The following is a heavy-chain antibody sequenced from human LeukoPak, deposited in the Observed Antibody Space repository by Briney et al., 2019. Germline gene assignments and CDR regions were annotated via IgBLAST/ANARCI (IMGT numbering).Heavy chain of an antibody. CDR1: GGSVSSGSYY. CDR2: IHFSGST. D-gene: IGHD6-19*01. CDR3: ARSMSSSWYCFDP. J-gene: IGHJ5*02. V-gene: IGHV4-39*01. Sequence: PSETLSLTCTVSGGSVSSGSYYWGWIRQPPGKGLEWVASIHFSGSTYYNPSLKSRVTISVDASKNQSSLKLSSVTAADTAIYYCARSMSSSWYCFDPWGQGTLVTVSS.